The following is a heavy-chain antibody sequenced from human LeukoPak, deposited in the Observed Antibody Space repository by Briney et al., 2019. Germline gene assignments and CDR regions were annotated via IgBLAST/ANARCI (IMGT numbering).Heavy chain of an antibody. CDR3: ARFGSWVSMMVVVTDDAFDI. D-gene: IGHD3-22*01. CDR1: GGSISSYY. CDR2: IYYSGST. Sequence: SETLSLTCTVSGGSISSYYWSWIRQPPGKGLEWIGYIYYSGSTNYNPSLKGRVTISVDTSKNQFSLKLSSVTAADTAVYYCARFGSWVSMMVVVTDDAFDIWGQGTMVTVSS. J-gene: IGHJ3*02. V-gene: IGHV4-59*08.